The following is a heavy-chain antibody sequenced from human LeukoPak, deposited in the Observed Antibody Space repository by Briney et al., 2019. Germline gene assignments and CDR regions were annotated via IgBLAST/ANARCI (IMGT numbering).Heavy chain of an antibody. Sequence: GGSLRLSCAASEFTVSNNYVIWVRQAPGKGLEWVSVFYVGGNTNYADSVKGRFTMSRDISKNALYLQMNSLRGDDTAVYFCVTKGDCSGGSCNWYFVLWGRGTLVTVSS. CDR3: VTKGDCSGGSCNWYFVL. CDR2: FYVGGNT. V-gene: IGHV3-66*01. J-gene: IGHJ2*01. D-gene: IGHD2-15*01. CDR1: EFTVSNNY.